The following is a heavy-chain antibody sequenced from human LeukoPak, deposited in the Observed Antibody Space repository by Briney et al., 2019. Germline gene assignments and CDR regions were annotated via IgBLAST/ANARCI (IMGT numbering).Heavy chain of an antibody. J-gene: IGHJ6*02. Sequence: PGGSLRLSCAASGFTFSSYAMSWVRQAPGKGLEWVSSISSSSSYIYYADSVKGRFTISRDNAKNSLYLQMNSLRAEDTAVYYCARTLIYYDFWSGDSPSIGMDVWGQGTTVTVSS. CDR1: GFTFSSYA. D-gene: IGHD3-3*01. CDR2: ISSSSSYI. CDR3: ARTLIYYDFWSGDSPSIGMDV. V-gene: IGHV3-21*01.